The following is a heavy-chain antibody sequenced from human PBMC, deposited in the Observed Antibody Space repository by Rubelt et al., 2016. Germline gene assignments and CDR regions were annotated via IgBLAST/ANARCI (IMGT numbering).Heavy chain of an antibody. CDR1: GFTFSSYS. CDR3: ARDRRYSSDPCGDY. V-gene: IGHV3-48*04. D-gene: IGHD6-19*01. Sequence: LVQPGESLRLSCEGSGFTFSSYSMDWVRQVPGKGLEWISYISGGMETIYYADSVKGRFTISRDNAKNSLYLQMNSLRAEDTAVYYCARDRRYSSDPCGDYWGQGTLVTVSS. J-gene: IGHJ4*02. CDR2: ISGGMETI.